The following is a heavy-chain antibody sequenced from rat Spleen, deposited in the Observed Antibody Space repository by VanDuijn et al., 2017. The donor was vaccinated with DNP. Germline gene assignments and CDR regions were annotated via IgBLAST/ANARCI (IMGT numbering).Heavy chain of an antibody. CDR2: IGSDGYAP. CDR3: ARPIYNNHGGFAY. D-gene: IGHD1-10*01. CDR1: GFTFSDFN. V-gene: IGHV5-7*01. Sequence: EVQLVESGGGLVQPGRSLKLSCVASGFTFSDFNMAWVRQAPTRGLEWVAYIGSDGYAPYYGVSVQGRFTISRDNAKSTLYLQMDSLRSEDMATYYCARPIYNNHGGFAYWGQGTLVTVSS. J-gene: IGHJ3*01.